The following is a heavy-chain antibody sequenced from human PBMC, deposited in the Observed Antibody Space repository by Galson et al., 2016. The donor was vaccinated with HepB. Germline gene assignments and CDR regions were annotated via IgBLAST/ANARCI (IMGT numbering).Heavy chain of an antibody. CDR2: IYGGGST. CDR3: ARVGAGVQLGNGMDV. Sequence: SLRLSCAGSGFSVGFNYMIWVRQAPGKGLEWVSVIYGGGSTFYADSVKGRFTIFSDTSKNTLYLQMSSLRAEDTAVYYCARVGAGVQLGNGMDVWGQGTTVTVSS. D-gene: IGHD6-13*01. V-gene: IGHV3-53*05. CDR1: GFSVGFNY. J-gene: IGHJ6*02.